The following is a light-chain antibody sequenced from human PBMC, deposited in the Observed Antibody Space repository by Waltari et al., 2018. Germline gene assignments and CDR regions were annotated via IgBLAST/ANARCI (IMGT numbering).Light chain of an antibody. J-gene: IGKJ2*01. Sequence: DVQLTQSPSTLSASVGDRVTMTCRASQSVSSWLAWYQQKPGSAPKLLIYKASNLESGVPSRFSCSGSGTDFTLTITSLQPDDFATYYCQQYSRSYTFGQGTKLEI. CDR1: QSVSSW. CDR2: KAS. V-gene: IGKV1-5*03. CDR3: QQYSRSYT.